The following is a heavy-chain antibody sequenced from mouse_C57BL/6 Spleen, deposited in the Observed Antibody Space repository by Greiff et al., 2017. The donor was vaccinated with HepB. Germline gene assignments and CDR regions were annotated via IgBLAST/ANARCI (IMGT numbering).Heavy chain of an antibody. CDR1: GFTFSDYY. V-gene: IGHV5-12*01. Sequence: EVKLMESGGGLVQPGGSLKLSCAASGFTFSDYYMYWVRQTPEKRLEWVAYISNGGGSTYYPDTVKGRFTISRDNAKNTLYLQMSRLKSEDTAMYYCARRDYYGSSFDWYFDVWGTGTTVTVSS. CDR2: ISNGGGST. J-gene: IGHJ1*03. CDR3: ARRDYYGSSFDWYFDV. D-gene: IGHD1-1*01.